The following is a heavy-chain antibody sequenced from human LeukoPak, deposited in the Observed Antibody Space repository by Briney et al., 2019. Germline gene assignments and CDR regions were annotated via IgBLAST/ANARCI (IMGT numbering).Heavy chain of an antibody. V-gene: IGHV3-30*01. J-gene: IGHJ4*02. Sequence: PGGSLRLSCAASGFTFSSYAMHWVRQAPGKGREWVTVISYDGSNKYYADSVKGRFTISRDNSKNTLYLQMNSLRAEDTAVYYCARAKAARGDFDYWGQGTLVTVSS. CDR2: ISYDGSNK. CDR3: ARAKAARGDFDY. D-gene: IGHD6-13*01. CDR1: GFTFSSYA.